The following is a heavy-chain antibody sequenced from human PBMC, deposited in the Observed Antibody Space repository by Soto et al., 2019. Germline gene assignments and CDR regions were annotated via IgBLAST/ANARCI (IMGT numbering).Heavy chain of an antibody. Sequence: QVQLQESGPGLVKPSETLSLTCTVSGGSISSYYWSWIRQPPGKGLEWIGYIYYSGSTNYNPSLTSRVTISVDTSKNRFSLKLSSVTAADTAVYYCARGGWRQIDYWGQGTLVTVSS. CDR2: IYYSGST. CDR1: GGSISSYY. J-gene: IGHJ4*02. V-gene: IGHV4-59*08. CDR3: ARGGWRQIDY. D-gene: IGHD3-3*01.